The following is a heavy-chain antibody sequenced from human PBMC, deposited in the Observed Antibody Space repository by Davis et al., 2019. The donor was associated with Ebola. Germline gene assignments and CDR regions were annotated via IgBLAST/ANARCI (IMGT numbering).Heavy chain of an antibody. CDR3: ARGQVVAATNYYYGMDV. J-gene: IGHJ6*02. CDR1: GYTFTGYY. D-gene: IGHD2-15*01. V-gene: IGHV1-2*02. CDR2: INPNSGGT. Sequence: ASVKVSCKASGYTFTGYYMHWVRQAPGQGLEWMGWINPNSGGTNYAQKFQGRVTMTRDTSISTAYMELSRLRSDDTAVYYCARGQVVAATNYYYGMDVWGQGTTVTVSS.